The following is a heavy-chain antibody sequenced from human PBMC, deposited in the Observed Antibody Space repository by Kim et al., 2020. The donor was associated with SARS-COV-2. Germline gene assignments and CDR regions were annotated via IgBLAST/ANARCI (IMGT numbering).Heavy chain of an antibody. V-gene: IGHV3-48*02. CDR1: GFIFSSYS. CDR2: ISTTGSTI. CDR3: ARDRPGRPEFDY. Sequence: GGSLRLSCAASGFIFSSYSMNWVHQAPGKGPEWISYISTTGSTIYQADSVRGRFTISRDNAQNSLHLQMNSLRDEDTAVYYCARDRPGRPEFDYWGQGTLVTVSS. J-gene: IGHJ4*02. D-gene: IGHD2-8*02.